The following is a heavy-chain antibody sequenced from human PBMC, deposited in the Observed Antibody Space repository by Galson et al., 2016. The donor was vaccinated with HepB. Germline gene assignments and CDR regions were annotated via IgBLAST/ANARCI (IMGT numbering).Heavy chain of an antibody. D-gene: IGHD6-19*01. Sequence: SLRLSCAASGFTFSSYAMHWVRQAPGKGLQYVSAIRSNGGDTYYADSVKGRFTIPRDNSKNTLYLQMSSLRPEDTAVYYCVKDLKQWLVRVFDYWGPGTLVTVSS. J-gene: IGHJ4*02. V-gene: IGHV3-64D*06. CDR3: VKDLKQWLVRVFDY. CDR1: GFTFSSYA. CDR2: IRSNGGDT.